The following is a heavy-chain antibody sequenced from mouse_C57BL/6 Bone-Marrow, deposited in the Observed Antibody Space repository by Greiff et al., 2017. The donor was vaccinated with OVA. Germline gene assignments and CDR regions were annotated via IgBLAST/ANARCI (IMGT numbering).Heavy chain of an antibody. Sequence: VQLQQSGPGLVKPSQSLSLTCSVTGYSITSGYYWNWIRQFPGNKLEWMGYISYDGSNNYNPSLKNRISITRDTSKNQFFLKLNSVTTEDTATYYCARRNYSNPYFDYWGQGTTLTVSS. CDR2: ISYDGSN. J-gene: IGHJ2*01. CDR3: ARRNYSNPYFDY. V-gene: IGHV3-6*01. D-gene: IGHD2-5*01. CDR1: GYSITSGYY.